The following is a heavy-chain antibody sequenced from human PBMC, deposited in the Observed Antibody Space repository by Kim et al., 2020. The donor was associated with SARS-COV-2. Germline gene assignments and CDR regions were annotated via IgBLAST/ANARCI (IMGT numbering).Heavy chain of an antibody. V-gene: IGHV5-10-1*01. D-gene: IGHD2-15*01. Sequence: GESLKISCKGSGYSFTSYWISWVRQMPGKGLEWMGRIDPSDSYTNYSPSFQGHVTISVDKSISTAYLQWSSLKASDTAMYYCARLRPIGGQLLLNWFDPWGQGTLVTVSS. CDR2: IDPSDSYT. J-gene: IGHJ5*02. CDR3: ARLRPIGGQLLLNWFDP. CDR1: GYSFTSYW.